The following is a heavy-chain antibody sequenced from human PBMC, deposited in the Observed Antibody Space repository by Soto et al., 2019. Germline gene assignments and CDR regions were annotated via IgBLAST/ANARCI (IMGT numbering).Heavy chain of an antibody. Sequence: PGVTLSFSCAASGFTFSSYSMNWVRQGPGKGLEWVSYISSSSSTIYYADSVKGRFTISRDNAKNSLYLQMNSLGDEDTAVYYCAREEGYGDYEPQNFDYWGQGTLVTVSS. D-gene: IGHD4-17*01. CDR1: GFTFSSYS. J-gene: IGHJ4*02. CDR2: ISSSSSTI. V-gene: IGHV3-48*02. CDR3: AREEGYGDYEPQNFDY.